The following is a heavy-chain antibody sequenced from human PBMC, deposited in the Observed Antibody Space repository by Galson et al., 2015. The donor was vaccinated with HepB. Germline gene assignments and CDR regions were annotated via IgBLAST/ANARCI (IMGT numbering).Heavy chain of an antibody. J-gene: IGHJ2*01. CDR2: ISSSSTTI. CDR3: GRRNSLSGHWYFDL. Sequence: SLRLSCAASTFIFSTYSMNWVRQAPGKGLECISYISSSSTTIYYADSVKGRFTISRDNAKNSLYLQMNSLRAEDTAIYYCGRRNSLSGHWYFDLWGRGTLVSVSS. D-gene: IGHD3-3*01. V-gene: IGHV3-48*04. CDR1: TFIFSTYS.